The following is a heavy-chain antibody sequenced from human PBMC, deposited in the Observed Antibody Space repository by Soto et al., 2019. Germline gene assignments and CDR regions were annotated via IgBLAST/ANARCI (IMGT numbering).Heavy chain of an antibody. J-gene: IGHJ4*02. CDR1: GYTFTSYD. CDR3: ARDLAYCGGDCYPIDY. V-gene: IGHV1-8*01. Sequence: ASVKVSCKASGYTFTSYDINWVRQATGQGLEWMGWMNPNSGNTGYAQKLQGRVTMTTDTSTSTAYMELRSLRSDDTAVYYCARDLAYCGGDCYPIDYWGRG. D-gene: IGHD2-21*02. CDR2: MNPNSGNT.